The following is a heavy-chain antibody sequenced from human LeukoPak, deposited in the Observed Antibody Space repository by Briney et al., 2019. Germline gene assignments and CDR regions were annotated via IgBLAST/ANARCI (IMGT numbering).Heavy chain of an antibody. CDR2: IYYNGST. CDR1: RGSISSYY. J-gene: IGHJ4*02. V-gene: IGHV4-59*08. D-gene: IGHD6-19*01. CDR3: ARQSRGIAVAGLDY. Sequence: PSETLSLTCTVSRGSISSYYWTWIRQPPGKGLEGIGYIYYNGSTNYNPSLKSRVTISVDASKNHFSLKLTSVTAADTAVYYCARQSRGIAVAGLDYWGQGTLVTVSS.